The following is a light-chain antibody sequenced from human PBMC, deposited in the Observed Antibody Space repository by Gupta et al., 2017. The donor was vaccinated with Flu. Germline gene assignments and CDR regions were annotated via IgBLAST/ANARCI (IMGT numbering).Light chain of an antibody. CDR2: GSS. V-gene: IGKV1-39*01. Sequence: PSTLSALVGERATLSCRASQSIGNFFNWYQQKPRKPPKLLIFGSSNVFSGVPSRFSGSGSGTNFTLTITSLQSEDFAVYYCQQNNNRIETFGQGTKVEI. CDR1: QSIGNF. CDR3: QQNNNRIET. J-gene: IGKJ1*01.